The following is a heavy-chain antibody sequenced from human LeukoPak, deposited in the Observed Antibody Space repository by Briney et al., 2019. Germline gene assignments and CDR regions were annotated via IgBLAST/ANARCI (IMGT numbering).Heavy chain of an antibody. CDR3: AKEGAVEAFDI. CDR2: IYSGGST. D-gene: IGHD2-2*01. CDR1: GFTVSSNY. Sequence: HTGGSLRLSCAASGFTVSSNYMSWVRQAPGKGLEWVSVIYSGGSTYYADSVKGRFNINRDNSKNTLYLQMNSLRAEDTAVYYCAKEGAVEAFDIWGQGTMVTVSS. J-gene: IGHJ3*02. V-gene: IGHV3-53*01.